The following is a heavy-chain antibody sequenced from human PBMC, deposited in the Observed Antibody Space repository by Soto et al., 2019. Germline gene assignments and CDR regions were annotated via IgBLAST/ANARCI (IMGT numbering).Heavy chain of an antibody. CDR2: INAGNGNT. CDR3: ARAQNVVVPAAPFSPFDY. J-gene: IGHJ4*02. Sequence: ASVKVSCKASGHTFTSYAMHWVRQAPGQRLEWMGWINAGNGNTKYSQKLQGRVTITRDTSASTAYMELSSLRSEDTAVYYCARAQNVVVPAAPFSPFDYWGQGTLVTVSS. CDR1: GHTFTSYA. V-gene: IGHV1-3*01. D-gene: IGHD2-2*01.